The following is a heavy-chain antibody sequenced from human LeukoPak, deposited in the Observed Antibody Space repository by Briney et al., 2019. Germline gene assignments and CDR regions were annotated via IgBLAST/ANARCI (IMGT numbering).Heavy chain of an antibody. V-gene: IGHV1-2*02. Sequence: ASVKVSCKASGYTFTGYYIHWVRQAPGQGLEWMGWINPNSGGTNYAQKFQGRVTMTRDTSISTAYMEVSRLRYDDTAVYYCARDRACLLWSRGLDVWGQGTTVTVSS. CDR3: ARDRACLLWSRGLDV. J-gene: IGHJ6*02. D-gene: IGHD3-10*01. CDR1: GYTFTGYY. CDR2: INPNSGGT.